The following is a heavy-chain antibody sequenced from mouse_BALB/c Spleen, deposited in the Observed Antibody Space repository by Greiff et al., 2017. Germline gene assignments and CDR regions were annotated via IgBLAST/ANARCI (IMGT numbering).Heavy chain of an antibody. CDR1: GYTFTSYW. J-gene: IGHJ1*01. Sequence: VQLQQSGAELAKPGASVKMSCKASGYTFTSYWMHWVKQRPGQGLEWIGYINPSTGYTEYNQKFKDKATLTADKSSSTAYMQLSSLTSEDSAVYYCARWGDYYGSSSYWYFDVWGAGTTVTVSS. V-gene: IGHV1-7*01. D-gene: IGHD1-1*01. CDR2: INPSTGYT. CDR3: ARWGDYYGSSSYWYFDV.